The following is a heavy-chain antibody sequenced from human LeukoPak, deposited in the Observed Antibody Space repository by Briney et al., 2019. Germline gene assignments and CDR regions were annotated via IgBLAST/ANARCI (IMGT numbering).Heavy chain of an antibody. D-gene: IGHD2-2*01. Sequence: ESGPTLVNPTQTLTLTCTFSGFSLSTSGMCVSWIRQPPGKALEWSARIDWDDDRYYNTSLKTRLTISKDTSKNQVVLTMTNMDPVDTATYYCARMRYCSSTSCYYLDSWGQGTLVTVSS. V-gene: IGHV2-70*11. CDR3: ARMRYCSSTSCYYLDS. J-gene: IGHJ4*02. CDR2: IDWDDDR. CDR1: GFSLSTSGMC.